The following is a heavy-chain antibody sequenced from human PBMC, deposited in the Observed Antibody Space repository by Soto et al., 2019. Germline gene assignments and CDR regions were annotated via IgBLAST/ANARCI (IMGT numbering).Heavy chain of an antibody. J-gene: IGHJ3*02. CDR3: ACASANDNGNHDDLDI. CDR2: IFPIVDAT. CDR1: GGTFSRHA. Sequence: QVQLVQSGTEVKKPGSSVKVSCKASGGTFSRHAVSWVRQAPGQGLEWMGAIFPIVDATNDAQKFQDRVTSTADESTNTVIKELRILMSEDTAIYSGACASANDNGNHDDLDIWGQGTMVIVSS. D-gene: IGHD4-4*01. V-gene: IGHV1-69*12.